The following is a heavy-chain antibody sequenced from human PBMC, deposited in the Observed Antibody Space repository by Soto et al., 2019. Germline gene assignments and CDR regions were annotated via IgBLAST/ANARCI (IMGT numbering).Heavy chain of an antibody. J-gene: IGHJ3*02. V-gene: IGHV3-43*01. CDR2: ISWDGGST. Sequence: GGSLRLSCAASGFTFDDYTMHWVRQAPGKGLEWVSLISWDGGSTYYADSVKGRFTISRDNSKNSLYLQMNSLRTEDTALYYCAKDRQSSGYYPSLDAFDIWGQGTMVPVSS. CDR3: AKDRQSSGYYPSLDAFDI. D-gene: IGHD3-22*01. CDR1: GFTFDDYT.